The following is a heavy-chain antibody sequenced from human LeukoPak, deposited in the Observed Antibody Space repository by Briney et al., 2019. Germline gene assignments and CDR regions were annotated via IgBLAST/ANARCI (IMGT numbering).Heavy chain of an antibody. V-gene: IGHV4-59*01. CDR1: GGSISSYY. Sequence: PSETLSLTCTVSGGSISSYYWSWIRQPPGKGLEWIGYIYYSGSTNYNPSLKSRVTISVDTSKNQFSLKLSSVTAADTAVYYCARDLSSGWYRWFDPWGQGTLVTVSS. CDR2: IYYSGST. J-gene: IGHJ5*02. CDR3: ARDLSSGWYRWFDP. D-gene: IGHD6-19*01.